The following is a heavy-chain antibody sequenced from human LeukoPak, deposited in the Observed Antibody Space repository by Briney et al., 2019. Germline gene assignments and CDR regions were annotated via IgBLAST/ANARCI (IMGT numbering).Heavy chain of an antibody. J-gene: IGHJ4*02. CDR3: ARALYLDDYYSDY. CDR1: GLTFSSYW. Sequence: GGSLRLSCPASGLTFSSYWMHWVRQAPGKGLVWVSRINSDGSSTSYADSVKGRFTISRDNAKNTLYLQMNSLRAEDTAVYYCARALYLDDYYSDYWGQGTLVTVPS. D-gene: IGHD2/OR15-2a*01. CDR2: INSDGSST. V-gene: IGHV3-74*01.